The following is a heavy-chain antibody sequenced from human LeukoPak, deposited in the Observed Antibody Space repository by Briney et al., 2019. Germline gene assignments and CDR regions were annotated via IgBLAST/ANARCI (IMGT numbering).Heavy chain of an antibody. V-gene: IGHV1-18*01. CDR2: ISAYNGNT. D-gene: IGHD2-2*02. Sequence: ASVKVSCKASGYTFTSYGISWVRQAPGQGLEWMGWISAYNGNTNYAQKLQGRVTMTTDTSTSTAYMELRSLRSDDTAVYYCARDRVYCSSTSCYTSHGYWGQGTLVTVSS. J-gene: IGHJ4*02. CDR3: ARDRVYCSSTSCYTSHGY. CDR1: GYTFTSYG.